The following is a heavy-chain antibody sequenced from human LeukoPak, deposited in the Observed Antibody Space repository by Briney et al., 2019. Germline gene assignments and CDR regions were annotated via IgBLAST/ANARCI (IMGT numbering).Heavy chain of an antibody. V-gene: IGHV3-33*08. D-gene: IGHD3-22*01. Sequence: TGGSLRLSCAASGFTFSSYEMDWVRQAPGKGLEWVAVIWFDGSNKYYVDSVKGRFTISRDNSKNTLYLQMNSLRAEDTAVYFCARDRASGYYYSFDYWGQGTLVTVSS. CDR3: ARDRASGYYYSFDY. J-gene: IGHJ4*02. CDR1: GFTFSSYE. CDR2: IWFDGSNK.